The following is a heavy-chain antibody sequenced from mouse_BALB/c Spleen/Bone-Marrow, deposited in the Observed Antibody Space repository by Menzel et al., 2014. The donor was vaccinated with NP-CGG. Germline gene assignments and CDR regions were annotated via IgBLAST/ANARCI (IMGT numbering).Heavy chain of an antibody. CDR3: ARQIYFPYFDY. J-gene: IGHJ2*01. D-gene: IGHD2-1*01. Sequence: EVHLVESGGGLVQPGGSLKLSCAASGFTFSSYTMSWVRQTPEKRLEWVAYISNGSGSTYYPDTVKGRFTISRDNAKNTLYLQMSSLKSEDTAMYYCARQIYFPYFDYWGQGTTLTVSS. CDR2: ISNGSGST. CDR1: GFTFSSYT. V-gene: IGHV5-12-2*01.